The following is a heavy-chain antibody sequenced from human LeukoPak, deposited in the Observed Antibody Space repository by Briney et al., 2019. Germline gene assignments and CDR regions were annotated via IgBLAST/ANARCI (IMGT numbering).Heavy chain of an antibody. CDR1: GFSLSTSGVG. J-gene: IGHJ5*02. V-gene: IGHV2-5*02. D-gene: IGHD2-15*01. Sequence: ESGPTLVKPTQTLTLTCTFSGFSLSTSGVGVGWIRQPPGKALEWLALIYWDDDKRYSPSLKSRLTITKDTSKSQVVLTMTNMDPVDTATYYCAHRRPYCSGGSCYGWFDPWGQGTLVTVSS. CDR2: IYWDDDK. CDR3: AHRRPYCSGGSCYGWFDP.